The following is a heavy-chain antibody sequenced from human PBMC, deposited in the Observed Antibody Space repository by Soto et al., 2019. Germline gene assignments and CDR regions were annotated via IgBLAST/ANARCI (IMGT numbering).Heavy chain of an antibody. CDR3: VGSLMSRAMESFDY. V-gene: IGHV4-59*01. Sequence: SETLSLTCSVSAGSLSRYYWGWVRQSPGEGLQWIAHISYTVDASYNPSLKSRVTISLDTSKNQIALRLMSVTAADTAVYYCVGSLMSRAMESFDYWGQGTLVTVSS. J-gene: IGHJ4*02. D-gene: IGHD5-18*01. CDR2: ISYTVDA. CDR1: AGSLSRYY.